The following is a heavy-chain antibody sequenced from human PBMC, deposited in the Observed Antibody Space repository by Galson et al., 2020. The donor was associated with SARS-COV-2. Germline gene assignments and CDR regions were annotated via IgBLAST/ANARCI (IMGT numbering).Heavy chain of an antibody. CDR1: GFTFSSYW. CDR3: ARDQDSSGYYYGMDV. V-gene: IGHV3-7*01. D-gene: IGHD3-22*01. J-gene: IGHJ6*02. Sequence: GESLKISCAASGFTFSSYWMSWVRQAPGKGLEWVANIKQDGSEKYYVDSVKGRFTISRDNAKNSLYLQMNSLRADDTAVYYCARDQDSSGYYYGMDVWGQGTTVTVSS. CDR2: IKQDGSEK.